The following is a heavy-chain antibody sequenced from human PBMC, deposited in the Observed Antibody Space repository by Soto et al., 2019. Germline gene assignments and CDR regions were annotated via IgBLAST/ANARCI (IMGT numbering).Heavy chain of an antibody. Sequence: EVQLVESGGGSVQPGGSLRLSCAVSGFSLSSYWMHWVRQAPGKGLVWVSRIQSDGSSTNYADSVKGRFTISRDNAKNTLYLQMGSLRVEDTAVYYCAREKAVAGTIFDYWGQGALVTVSS. CDR1: GFSLSSYW. CDR2: IQSDGSST. CDR3: AREKAVAGTIFDY. J-gene: IGHJ4*02. D-gene: IGHD6-19*01. V-gene: IGHV3-74*01.